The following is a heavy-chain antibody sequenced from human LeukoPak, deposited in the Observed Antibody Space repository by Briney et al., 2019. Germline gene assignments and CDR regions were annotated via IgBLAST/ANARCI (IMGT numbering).Heavy chain of an antibody. CDR3: ARLWSPMVEIDY. J-gene: IGHJ4*02. Sequence: SETLSLTCSVSGGSISSYYWSWIRQPPGKGLEWIGYISYSGSTKYNPSLKSRVTISVDTSKNQFSLKVSSVTAADTAVYYCARLWSPMVEIDYWGQGTLVTVPS. V-gene: IGHV4-59*08. CDR2: ISYSGST. D-gene: IGHD2-15*01. CDR1: GGSISSYY.